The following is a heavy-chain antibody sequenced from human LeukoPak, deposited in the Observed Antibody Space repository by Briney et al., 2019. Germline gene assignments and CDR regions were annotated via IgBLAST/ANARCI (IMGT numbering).Heavy chain of an antibody. CDR3: ATGYCSGGSCYLFQH. CDR1: GYTFTSYY. V-gene: IGHV1-46*01. Sequence: ASVKVSCKASGYTFTSYYMHWVRQAPGQGLEWMGIINPSGGSTSYAQKFQGRVTMTRDTSTSTVYMELSSLRSEDTAVYYCATGYCSGGSCYLFQHWARAPWSPSPQ. D-gene: IGHD2-15*01. J-gene: IGHJ1*01. CDR2: INPSGGST.